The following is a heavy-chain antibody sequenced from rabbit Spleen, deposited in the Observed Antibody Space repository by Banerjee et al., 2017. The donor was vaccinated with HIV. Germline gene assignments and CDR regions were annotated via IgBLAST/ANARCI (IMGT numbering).Heavy chain of an antibody. CDR3: ARDLVAVIGWNFSL. J-gene: IGHJ4*01. Sequence: QEQLVESGGGLVQPGGSLKLSCKASGFDFNSYGVSWVRQAPGKGLEWIGYIDLVFGTTYYASWVNGRFTISSHNAQNTLYLQLSSLTAADTATYLCARDLVAVIGWNFSLWDPGTLVTVS. CDR1: GFDFNSYG. CDR2: IDLVFGTT. V-gene: IGHV1S47*01. D-gene: IGHD5-1*01.